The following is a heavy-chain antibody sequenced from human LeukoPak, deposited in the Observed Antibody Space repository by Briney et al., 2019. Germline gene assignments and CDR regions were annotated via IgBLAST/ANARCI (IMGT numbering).Heavy chain of an antibody. J-gene: IGHJ3*02. CDR3: ARDSRMINDAFDI. V-gene: IGHV4-61*02. Sequence: NSSETLSLTCTVSGGSISSGSYYWSWIRQPAGKGLEWIGRIYTSGSTNYNPSLKSRVTIAVDTSKNQFSLKLSSVTAADTAVYYCARDSRMINDAFDIWGQGTMVTVSS. CDR1: GGSISSGSYY. CDR2: IYTSGST. D-gene: IGHD3-16*01.